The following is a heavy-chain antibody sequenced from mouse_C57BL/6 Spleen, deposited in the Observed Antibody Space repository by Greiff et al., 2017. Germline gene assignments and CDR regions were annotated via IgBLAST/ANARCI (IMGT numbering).Heavy chain of an antibody. CDR2: INPYNGGT. J-gene: IGHJ4*01. V-gene: IGHV1-19*01. CDR3: AREGGGYAMDY. CDR1: GYTFTDYY. Sequence: EVQLQQSGPVLVKPGASVKMSCKASGYTFTDYYMNWVKQSHGKSLEWIGVINPYNGGTSYNQKFKGKATLTVDKSSSTAYMELNSLTSEDSAVYYCAREGGGYAMDYWGQGTSVTVSS.